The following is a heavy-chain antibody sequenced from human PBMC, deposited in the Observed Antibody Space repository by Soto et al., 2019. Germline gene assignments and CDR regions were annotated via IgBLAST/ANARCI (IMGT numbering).Heavy chain of an antibody. CDR2: VSYSGST. CDR1: GGSMSSYY. Sequence: SETLSLTCTVSGGSMSSYYWTWLRQSPGRGLEWIGYVSYSGSTYYNPSLKSRVTISADTSKNQFSLRMNSMIAADTAVYYCARADPDASVGYWGQGTLVTVSS. CDR3: ARADPDASVGY. J-gene: IGHJ4*02. V-gene: IGHV4-59*01. D-gene: IGHD2-15*01.